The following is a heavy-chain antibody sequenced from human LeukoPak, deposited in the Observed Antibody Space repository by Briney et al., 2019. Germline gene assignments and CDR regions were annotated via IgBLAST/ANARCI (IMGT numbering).Heavy chain of an antibody. CDR1: GFSFTSYW. CDR2: IYPGDSDT. Sequence: HGESLKISCKGSGFSFTSYWIAWVRQMPGKGLEWMGIIYPGDSDTRYSPSFQGQVTISADKSISTAYLQWSSLKASDTAMYYCARQSSGWYSAPFDYWGQGTLVSVSS. J-gene: IGHJ4*02. V-gene: IGHV5-51*01. D-gene: IGHD6-19*01. CDR3: ARQSSGWYSAPFDY.